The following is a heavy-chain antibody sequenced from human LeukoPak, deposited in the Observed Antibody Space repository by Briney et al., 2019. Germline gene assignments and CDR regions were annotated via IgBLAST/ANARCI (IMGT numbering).Heavy chain of an antibody. Sequence: PGGSLRLSCAASGFTFSSHWMHWVRQAPGKGLVWVSCMNTDGSSINYADSVKGRFTISRDNAKNTLYLQMNSLRAEDTAVYYCARGGEGYNGPGFNWGQGTLVTVSS. CDR1: GFTFSSHW. CDR3: ARGGEGYNGPGFN. V-gene: IGHV3-74*01. D-gene: IGHD5-12*01. J-gene: IGHJ4*02. CDR2: MNTDGSSI.